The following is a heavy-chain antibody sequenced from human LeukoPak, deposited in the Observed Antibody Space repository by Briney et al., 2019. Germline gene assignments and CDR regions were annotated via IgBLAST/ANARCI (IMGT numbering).Heavy chain of an antibody. CDR1: GDSISTYY. Sequence: SETLSLTCTVSGDSISTYYWSWIRQPPGKGLEWIGYIYYSGSTSYSPSLKSRVTISVDTFRNQFSLKLTSVTAADTAIYYCAKSDYYGASDYWGQGTLVAVSS. V-gene: IGHV4-59*01. CDR3: AKSDYYGASDY. J-gene: IGHJ4*02. CDR2: IYYSGST. D-gene: IGHD3-10*01.